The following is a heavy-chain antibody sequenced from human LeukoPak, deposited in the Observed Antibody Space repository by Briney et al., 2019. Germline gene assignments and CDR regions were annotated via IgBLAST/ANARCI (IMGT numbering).Heavy chain of an antibody. CDR2: RST. D-gene: IGHD3-22*01. J-gene: IGHJ4*02. CDR3: ARQLYDSSGYYSYFDY. Sequence: SETLSLTCTVSGGSISSYYWSWIRQPAGKGLEWIGRRSTNYNPSLKSRVTMSVDTSKNQFSLKLSSVTAVDTAVYYCARQLYDSSGYYSYFDYWGQGTLVTVSS. CDR1: GGSISSYY. V-gene: IGHV4-4*07.